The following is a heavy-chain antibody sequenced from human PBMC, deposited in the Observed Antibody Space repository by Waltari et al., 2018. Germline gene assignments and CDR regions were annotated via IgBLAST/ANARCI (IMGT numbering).Heavy chain of an antibody. J-gene: IGHJ6*02. V-gene: IGHV4-39*07. CDR2: IYYSGST. Sequence: QLQLQESGPGLVKPSETLSLTCTVSGGSISSSSYYWGWIRQHPGKGLEWIGSIYYSGSTYYNPSLKSRVTISVDTSKNQFSLKLSSVTAADTAVYYCARPVAAAGTGYYYYGMDVWGQGTTVTVSS. CDR1: GGSISSSSYY. CDR3: ARPVAAAGTGYYYYGMDV. D-gene: IGHD6-13*01.